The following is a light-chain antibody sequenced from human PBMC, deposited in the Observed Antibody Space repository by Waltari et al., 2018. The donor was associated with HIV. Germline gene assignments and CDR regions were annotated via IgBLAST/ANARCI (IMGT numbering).Light chain of an antibody. V-gene: IGLV3-21*04. CDR3: HVWDTISDHVV. J-gene: IGLJ2*01. CDR1: NIGTKS. CDR2: YNA. Sequence: SYVLTQPPSVSVAPGKTAKLTCVATNIGTKSVHWDQQKPDQSPVLVIYYNADRPSGIPERFSGSNSGNTATLTINRVEAGDEADYYCHVWDTISDHVVFGGGSKLTVL.